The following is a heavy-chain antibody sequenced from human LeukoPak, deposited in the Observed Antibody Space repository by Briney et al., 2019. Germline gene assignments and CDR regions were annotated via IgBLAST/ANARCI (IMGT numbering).Heavy chain of an antibody. CDR1: GGSISSTSYY. D-gene: IGHD3-22*01. Sequence: SETLSLTCPVSGGSISSTSYYWGWIRQPPGKGLEWIGEINHSGSTNYNPSLKSRVTISVDTSKKQFSLKLSSVTAADTAVYYCVTYYFDSSGPKKNYWGQGTLVTVSS. J-gene: IGHJ4*02. CDR3: VTYYFDSSGPKKNY. V-gene: IGHV4-39*07. CDR2: INHSGST.